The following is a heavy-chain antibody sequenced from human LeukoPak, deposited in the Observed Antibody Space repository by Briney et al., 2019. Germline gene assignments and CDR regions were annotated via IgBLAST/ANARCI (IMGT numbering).Heavy chain of an antibody. D-gene: IGHD3-22*01. CDR3: ARGGNIGYYYYAPLDY. V-gene: IGHV4-39*07. Sequence: SETLSLTCTVSGGSVSSGSYYWSWIRQPPGKGLEWIGEINHSGSTNYNPSLKSRVTISVDTSKNQFSLKLSSVTAADTAVYYCARGGNIGYYYYAPLDYWGQGTLVTVSS. CDR2: INHSGST. CDR1: GGSVSSGSYY. J-gene: IGHJ4*02.